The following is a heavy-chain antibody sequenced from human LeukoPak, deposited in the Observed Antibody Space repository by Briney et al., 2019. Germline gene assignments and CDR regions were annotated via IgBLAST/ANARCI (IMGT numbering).Heavy chain of an antibody. CDR2: IYSSVST. CDR3: AYSGSYGHLGY. CDR1: GGSISSNAYY. J-gene: IGHJ4*02. V-gene: IGHV4-39*01. D-gene: IGHD1-26*01. Sequence: SETLSLTCTVSGGSISSNAYYWAWIRQPPGRGLEWIGSIYSSVSTYYNPSLKSRVTISVDTSKNQFSLRLSSVTAADTALYYCAYSGSYGHLGYWGQGIPVTVSS.